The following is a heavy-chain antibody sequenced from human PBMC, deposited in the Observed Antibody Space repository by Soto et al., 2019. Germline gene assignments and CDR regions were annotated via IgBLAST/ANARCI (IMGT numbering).Heavy chain of an antibody. V-gene: IGHV1-18*01. J-gene: IGHJ4*02. CDR3: ARVPRIYFYDDRGFSMFSPPDH. CDR1: GYTFTSYG. D-gene: IGHD3-22*01. Sequence: ASVKVSCKASGYTFTSYGLSWVRQAPGQGLEWMGWIGGYDGATIYAQKFQGRVTMTIDTSTTTAFLELRSLRSDDTAVFYCARVPRIYFYDDRGFSMFSPPDHWGQGTLVTVSS. CDR2: IGGYDGAT.